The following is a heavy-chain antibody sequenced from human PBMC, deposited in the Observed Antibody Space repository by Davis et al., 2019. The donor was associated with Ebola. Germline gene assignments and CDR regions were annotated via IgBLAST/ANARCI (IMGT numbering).Heavy chain of an antibody. D-gene: IGHD2-2*01. V-gene: IGHV5-10-1*04. CDR2: IDPRKSYA. Sequence: GESLKISCQGSGYSFSNFWISWLRHLPGKGLEWMGAIDPRKSYADYSPSFQGQVTISADKSISTAYLQWSSLKASDTAMYYCARLRVEDIVVVPAADGMDVWGQGTTVTVSS. J-gene: IGHJ6*02. CDR1: GYSFSNFW. CDR3: ARLRVEDIVVVPAADGMDV.